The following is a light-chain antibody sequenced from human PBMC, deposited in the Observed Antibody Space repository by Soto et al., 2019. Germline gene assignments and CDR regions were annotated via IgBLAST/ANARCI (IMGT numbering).Light chain of an antibody. CDR2: GAS. J-gene: IGKJ4*01. V-gene: IGKV3-20*01. CDR3: QQYGRSPA. CDR1: QSVSSSY. Sequence: EIVLTQSPGTLSLSPGERATLSCRASQSVSSSYLAWYQQKPGQAPRLLIYGASSRATGIPDRFSGGGSGTDFTLTISRLEPEDFAVYYCQQYGRSPAFGGGTKVEIK.